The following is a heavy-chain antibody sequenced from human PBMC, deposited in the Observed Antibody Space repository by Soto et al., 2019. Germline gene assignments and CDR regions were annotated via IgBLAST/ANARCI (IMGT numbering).Heavy chain of an antibody. Sequence: SETLSLTCAVSGGSISSGNYYWSWIRQSPGKGLEWIGEINHSGSTNYNPSVKSRVTISVDTSKNRFSLKLSSVTAADTAVYYCASLTTRRLQWLDPFDYWGQGTLVTVSS. V-gene: IGHV4-39*07. CDR2: INHSGST. D-gene: IGHD5-12*01. J-gene: IGHJ4*02. CDR1: GGSISSGNYY. CDR3: ASLTTRRLQWLDPFDY.